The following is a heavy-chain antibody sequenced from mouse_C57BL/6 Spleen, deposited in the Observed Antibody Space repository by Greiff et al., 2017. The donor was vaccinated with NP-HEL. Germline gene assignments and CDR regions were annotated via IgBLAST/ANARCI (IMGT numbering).Heavy chain of an antibody. J-gene: IGHJ4*01. CDR3: AISGDYDPPYYAMDY. D-gene: IGHD2-4*01. V-gene: IGHV1-81*01. CDR2: IYPRSGNT. CDR1: GYTFTSYG. Sequence: VQLQQSGAELARPGASVKLSCKASGYTFTSYGISWVKQRTGQGLEWIGEIYPRSGNTYYNEKFKGKATLTADKSSSTAYMELRSLTSEDSAVYFCAISGDYDPPYYAMDYWGQGTSVTVSS.